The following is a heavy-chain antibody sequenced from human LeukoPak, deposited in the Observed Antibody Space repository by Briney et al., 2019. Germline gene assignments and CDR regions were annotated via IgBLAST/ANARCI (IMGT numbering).Heavy chain of an antibody. Sequence: RPGGSLRLSCAASGFTFSSYAMSWVRQAPGKRLEWVSAISGSGGSTYYADSVKGRFTISRDNSKNTLYLQMNSLRAEDTAVYYCAKDHCSSTSCPLDYWGQGTLVTVSS. CDR2: ISGSGGST. CDR1: GFTFSSYA. J-gene: IGHJ4*02. D-gene: IGHD2-2*01. V-gene: IGHV3-23*01. CDR3: AKDHCSSTSCPLDY.